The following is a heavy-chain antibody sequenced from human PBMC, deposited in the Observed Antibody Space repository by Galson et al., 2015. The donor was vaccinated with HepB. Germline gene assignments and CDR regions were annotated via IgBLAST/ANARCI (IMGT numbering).Heavy chain of an antibody. V-gene: IGHV3-7*03. CDR1: GFTFSGHW. CDR3: ARDSQYCKISTVMGDAVDV. CDR2: ITRDGTDK. J-gene: IGHJ3*01. D-gene: IGHD3-3*02. Sequence: SLRLSCAASGFTFSGHWMNWIRQAPGKGLEWVANITRDGTDKDYVDSVKGRFTISRDNAQNTLFLQMNSLRAEDTAVYYCARDSQYCKISTVMGDAVDVWGQGARVTVSS.